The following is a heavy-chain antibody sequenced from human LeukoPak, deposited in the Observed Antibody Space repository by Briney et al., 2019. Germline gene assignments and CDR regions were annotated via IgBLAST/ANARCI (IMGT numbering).Heavy chain of an antibody. CDR3: ARDNTGSYEY. CDR1: GFTFGDYD. CDR2: IRSDGATT. D-gene: IGHD1-26*01. Sequence: GGSLRLSCAASGFTFGDYDMHWVRQAPGKGLEWVSLIRSDGATTRYTDSVKGRFTISRDNSKDSLYLQMNSLRTEDTALYYCARDNTGSYEYWGQGTLVTVSP. V-gene: IGHV3-43*02. J-gene: IGHJ4*02.